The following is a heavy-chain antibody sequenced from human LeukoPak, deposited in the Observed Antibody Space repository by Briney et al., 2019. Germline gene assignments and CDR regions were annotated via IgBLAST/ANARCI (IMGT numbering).Heavy chain of an antibody. Sequence: GASVKVSCKASGGTFSSYATSWVRQAPGQGLEWMGGIIPIFGTANYAQKFQGRVTITADESTSTAYMELSSLRAEDTAVYYCAKIPQVATYTVPNFDFWGQGTLVTVSS. V-gene: IGHV1-69*01. CDR2: IIPIFGTA. CDR3: AKIPQVATYTVPNFDF. CDR1: GGTFSSYA. D-gene: IGHD3-16*01. J-gene: IGHJ4*02.